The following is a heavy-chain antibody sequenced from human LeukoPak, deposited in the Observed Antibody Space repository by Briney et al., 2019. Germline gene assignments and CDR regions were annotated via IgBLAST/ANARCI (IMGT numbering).Heavy chain of an antibody. CDR1: NFAFSTYA. CDR3: TKDPNGDYVGAFDF. Sequence: GGSLRLSCAASNFAFSTYAMTWVRQAPGKGLEWVSSITGSGAGTSYADSVKGRFTISRDNSKSTLFLQMNSLRAEDTAVYYCTKDPNGDYVGAFDFWGQGTMVTVSS. CDR2: ITGSGAGT. V-gene: IGHV3-23*01. J-gene: IGHJ3*01. D-gene: IGHD4-17*01.